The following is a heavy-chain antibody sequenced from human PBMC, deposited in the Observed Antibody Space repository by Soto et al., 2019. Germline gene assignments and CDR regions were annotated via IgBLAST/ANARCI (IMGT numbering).Heavy chain of an antibody. V-gene: IGHV4-30-2*01. CDR2: IYHTGTT. Sequence: PSETLCLTCTVSGGSINSGGYSWTWIRQPPGKGLEWIGFIYHTGTTYYNPSLKSRVTMSVDTSKNQFSLKLSSVTAVDTAVYYCARKNGVLDAFDIWGQGTMVTVSS. CDR1: GGSINSGGYS. CDR3: ARKNGVLDAFDI. J-gene: IGHJ3*02. D-gene: IGHD4-17*01.